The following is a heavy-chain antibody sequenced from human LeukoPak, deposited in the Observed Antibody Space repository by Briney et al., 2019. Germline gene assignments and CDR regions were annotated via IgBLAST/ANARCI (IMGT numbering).Heavy chain of an antibody. CDR3: ARGSERQRWLQFYYFDY. Sequence: GGSLRLSCAASGFTFSSYWMSWVRQAPGKGLEWVANIKQDGSEKYYVDSVKGRFTISRDNAKNSLYLQMNSLRAEDTAVYYCARGSERQRWLQFYYFDYWGQGTLVTVSS. CDR1: GFTFSSYW. V-gene: IGHV3-7*01. D-gene: IGHD5-24*01. CDR2: IKQDGSEK. J-gene: IGHJ4*02.